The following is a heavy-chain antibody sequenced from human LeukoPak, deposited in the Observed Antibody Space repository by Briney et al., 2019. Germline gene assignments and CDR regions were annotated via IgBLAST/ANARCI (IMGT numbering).Heavy chain of an antibody. D-gene: IGHD3-22*01. Sequence: SQTLSLTCTVSGGSISSGGYYWSWIRQPPGKGLEWIGYIYYSGSTNYNPSLKSRVTISVDTSKNQFSLKLSSVTAADTAVYYCARDFYDTSGSSFIYYGLDVWGQGTTVTVSS. J-gene: IGHJ6*02. CDR2: IYYSGST. CDR3: ARDFYDTSGSSFIYYGLDV. CDR1: GGSISSGGYY. V-gene: IGHV4-61*08.